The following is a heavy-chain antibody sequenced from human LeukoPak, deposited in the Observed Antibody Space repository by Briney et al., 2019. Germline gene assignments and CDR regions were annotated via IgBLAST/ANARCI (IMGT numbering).Heavy chain of an antibody. J-gene: IGHJ5*02. V-gene: IGHV4-59*08. CDR2: IYYSGST. CDR1: GGSISSYY. Sequence: SEPLSLTCTVSGGSISSYYWSWIRQPPGKGLEWIGYIYYSGSTNYNPSLKSRVTISVDTSKNQFSLKLSSVTAADTAVYYCARHRAYCGGDCYLNWFDPWGQGTLVTVSS. CDR3: ARHRAYCGGDCYLNWFDP. D-gene: IGHD2-21*02.